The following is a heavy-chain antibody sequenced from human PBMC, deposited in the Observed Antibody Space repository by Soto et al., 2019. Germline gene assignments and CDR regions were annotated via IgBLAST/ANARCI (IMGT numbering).Heavy chain of an antibody. J-gene: IGHJ3*02. V-gene: IGHV1-69*02. CDR3: ARVTDYGDYSMDI. CDR1: GGTFSSYT. D-gene: IGHD4-17*01. CDR2: IIPILGIA. Sequence: ASVKVSCKASGGTFSSYTISWVRQAPGQGLEWMGRIIPILGIANYAQKFQGRVTITADKSTSTAYMELSNLRSEDTAVYYCARVTDYGDYSMDIWGQGTMVTVSS.